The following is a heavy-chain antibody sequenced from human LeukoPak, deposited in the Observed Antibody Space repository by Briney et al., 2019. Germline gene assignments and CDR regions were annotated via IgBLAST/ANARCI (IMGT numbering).Heavy chain of an antibody. CDR2: IYYSGST. V-gene: IGHV4-30-4*01. J-gene: IGHJ4*02. D-gene: IGHD3-22*01. CDR1: GGSISSGGYY. CDR3: ARVSLDSFGY. Sequence: SETLSLTCTVSGGSISSGGYYWSWIRQPPGKGLEWIGYIYYSGSTYYNPSLKSRVTISVDTSKNQFSLKLSSVTAADTAVYYCARVSLDSFGYWGQGTLVTVSS.